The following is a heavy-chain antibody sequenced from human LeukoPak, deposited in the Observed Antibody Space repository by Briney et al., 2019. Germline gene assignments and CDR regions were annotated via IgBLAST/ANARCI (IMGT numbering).Heavy chain of an antibody. D-gene: IGHD2-15*01. CDR3: TRRGYCSGGSCFGFDP. Sequence: GESLKISCKGSGYTFTNYWIGWVRQMPGKGLEWMGIIYPGDSDTRYSPSFQGHVTISADKSISTAYLQWSSLKASDTAMYYCTRRGYCSGGSCFGFDPWGQGTLVTVSS. J-gene: IGHJ5*02. CDR2: IYPGDSDT. V-gene: IGHV5-51*01. CDR1: GYTFTNYW.